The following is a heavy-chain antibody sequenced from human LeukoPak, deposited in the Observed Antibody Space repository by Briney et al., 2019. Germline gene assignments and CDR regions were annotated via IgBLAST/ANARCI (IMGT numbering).Heavy chain of an antibody. D-gene: IGHD3-10*01. CDR1: GYTFIGYY. CDR3: VRDRYYGSGSFYQMDV. Sequence: GASVKVSCKAPGYTFIGYYMHWVRQAPGRGLEWMGWINPNSGGTDYEQKFQGRVTMTRDTSISTAYMELSRLRSDDAAVYYCVRDRYYGSGSFYQMDVWGQGTTVTVSS. J-gene: IGHJ6*02. V-gene: IGHV1-2*02. CDR2: INPNSGGT.